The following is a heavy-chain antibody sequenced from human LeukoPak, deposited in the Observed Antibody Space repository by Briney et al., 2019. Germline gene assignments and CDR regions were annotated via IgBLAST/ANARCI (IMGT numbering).Heavy chain of an antibody. D-gene: IGHD6-6*01. V-gene: IGHV1-69*02. CDR1: GGTFSSYT. Sequence: SVKVSCKASGGTFSSYTISWVRQAPGQGLEWMGRIIPILGIANYAQEFQGRVTITADKSTSTAYMELSSLRSEDTAVYYCARGMGYSSSSDFDYWGQGTLVTVSS. CDR2: IIPILGIA. J-gene: IGHJ4*02. CDR3: ARGMGYSSSSDFDY.